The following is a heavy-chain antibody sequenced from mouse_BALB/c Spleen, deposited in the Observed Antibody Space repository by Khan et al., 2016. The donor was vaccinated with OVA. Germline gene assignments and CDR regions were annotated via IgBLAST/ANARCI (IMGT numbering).Heavy chain of an antibody. CDR2: IFPGTGTT. D-gene: IGHD2-1*01. CDR1: GYTFTNYW. Sequence: QVQLQQSEAELVKPGASVKLSCKTSGYTFTNYWIQWIKQRPGQGLEWIGEIFPGTGTTYYNENFNGKATLTIDTSSTTAYMQLSSLNSEDSAVYFCARGYVGNYEFAYWGQGTLVTVSA. V-gene: IGHV1S132*01. J-gene: IGHJ3*01. CDR3: ARGYVGNYEFAY.